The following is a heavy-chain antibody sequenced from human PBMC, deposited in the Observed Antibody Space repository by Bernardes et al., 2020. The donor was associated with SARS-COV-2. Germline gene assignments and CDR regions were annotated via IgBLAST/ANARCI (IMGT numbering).Heavy chain of an antibody. D-gene: IGHD4-17*01. V-gene: IGHV1-24*01. Sequence: ASVKVSCKVSGYTLTELSMHWVRQAPGKGLEWMGGFDPEDGETIYAQKFQGRVTMTEDTSTDTAYMELSSLRSEDTAVYYCATAPTVVTPGWFDPWGQGNLVTVSS. CDR3: ATAPTVVTPGWFDP. J-gene: IGHJ5*02. CDR2: FDPEDGET. CDR1: GYTLTELS.